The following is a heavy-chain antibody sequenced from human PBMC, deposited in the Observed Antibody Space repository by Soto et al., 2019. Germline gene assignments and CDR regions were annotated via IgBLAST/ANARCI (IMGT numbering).Heavy chain of an antibody. V-gene: IGHV3-23*01. Sequence: GGSLRLSCAASGFTFSSYAMIWVRQAPGKGLEWVSAISGSGGSTYYADSVKGRFTISRDNSKNTLYLQMNSLRAEDTAVYYCAKGDFWSMSCYYYGMDVWGQGTTVTV. CDR3: AKGDFWSMSCYYYGMDV. CDR2: ISGSGGST. J-gene: IGHJ6*02. CDR1: GFTFSSYA. D-gene: IGHD3-3*01.